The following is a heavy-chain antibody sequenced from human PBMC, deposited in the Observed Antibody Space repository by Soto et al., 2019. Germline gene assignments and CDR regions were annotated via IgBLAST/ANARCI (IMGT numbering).Heavy chain of an antibody. J-gene: IGHJ5*02. CDR2: IYYSGST. Sequence: TLSLTCTVSGGSISTGDYYWSWIRQPPGKGLESIGYIYYSGSTYYNPSLKSRVTISVDTSKNQFSLKLSSVTAADTAVYYCARSPRGYSYLPWFDPWGQGTLVTVSS. CDR3: ARSPRGYSYLPWFDP. V-gene: IGHV4-30-4*01. D-gene: IGHD5-12*01. CDR1: GGSISTGDYY.